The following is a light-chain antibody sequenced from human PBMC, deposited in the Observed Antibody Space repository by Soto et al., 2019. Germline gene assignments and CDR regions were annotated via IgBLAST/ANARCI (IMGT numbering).Light chain of an antibody. J-gene: IGLJ2*01. CDR1: SSNIGAGYD. Sequence: QSALTQPPSVSGAPGQRVTISCTGSSSNIGAGYDVHWYLQLPGTAPKLLIYGNINRPSGVPDRFSGSKSGTSASLAITGLQAEDEADYYCQSYDGSLSGVVFGGGTKLTVL. V-gene: IGLV1-40*01. CDR2: GNI. CDR3: QSYDGSLSGVV.